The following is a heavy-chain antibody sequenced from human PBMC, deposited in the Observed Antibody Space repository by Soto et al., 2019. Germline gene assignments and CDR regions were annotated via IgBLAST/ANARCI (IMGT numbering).Heavy chain of an antibody. CDR2: ISSDGSST. D-gene: IGHD3-22*01. CDR1: GFTFSSYW. J-gene: IGHJ4*02. CDR3: ARDVYYYDSSGYSDY. Sequence: GGSLRLSCAASGFTFSSYWMHWVRQVPGKGLVWVSRISSDGSSTSYADSVKGRFTISRDNAKNTLYLQMNSLRAEDTAVYYCARDVYYYDSSGYSDYWGQGTLVTISS. V-gene: IGHV3-74*01.